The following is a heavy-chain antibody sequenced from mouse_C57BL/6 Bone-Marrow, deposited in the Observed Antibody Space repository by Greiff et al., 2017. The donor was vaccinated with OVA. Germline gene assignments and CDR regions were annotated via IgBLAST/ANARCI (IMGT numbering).Heavy chain of an antibody. Sequence: EVKLVESGGGLVQPGGSLKLSCAASGFTFSDYYMYWVRQTPEKRLEWVAYISNGGGSTYYPDTVKGRFTISRDNAKNTLYLQMSRLKSEDTAMYYCARHSSYYYGSSYGYFDVWGTGTTVTVSS. CDR2: ISNGGGST. D-gene: IGHD1-1*01. J-gene: IGHJ1*03. CDR3: ARHSSYYYGSSYGYFDV. CDR1: GFTFSDYY. V-gene: IGHV5-12*01.